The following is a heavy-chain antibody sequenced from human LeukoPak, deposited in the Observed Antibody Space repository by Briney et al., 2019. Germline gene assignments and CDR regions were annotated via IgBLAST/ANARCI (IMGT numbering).Heavy chain of an antibody. Sequence: ASVKVSCKASGYTFTSYDINWVRQATGQGLEWMGWMNPNSGNTGYAQKFQGRVTMTRNTSISTAYMELSSLRSEDTAVYYCARGGDSSSWYGDWFDPWGQGTLVTVSS. CDR2: MNPNSGNT. CDR3: ARGGDSSSWYGDWFDP. CDR1: GYTFTSYD. J-gene: IGHJ5*02. D-gene: IGHD6-13*01. V-gene: IGHV1-8*01.